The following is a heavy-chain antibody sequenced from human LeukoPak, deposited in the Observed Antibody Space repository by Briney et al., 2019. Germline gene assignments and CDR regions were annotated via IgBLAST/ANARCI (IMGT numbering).Heavy chain of an antibody. V-gene: IGHV3-23*01. Sequence: GSLRLSCAASGFTFTNYAMTWVRQAPGKGLEWVSAIARSGGYTYYADSVRGRFTISRDNSKNTLYLQMSSLRAEDTAVYYCAKLPAAGGDYVYMDSWGQGTLVTVSS. J-gene: IGHJ4*02. CDR2: IARSGGYT. D-gene: IGHD3-16*01. CDR3: AKLPAAGGDYVYMDS. CDR1: GFTFTNYA.